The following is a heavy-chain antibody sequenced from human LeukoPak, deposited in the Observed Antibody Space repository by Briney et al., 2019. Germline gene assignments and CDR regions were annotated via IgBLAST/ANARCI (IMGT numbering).Heavy chain of an antibody. J-gene: IGHJ4*02. CDR2: INPNSGGT. CDR3: ARDRSAAVAGPFDY. V-gene: IGHV1-2*04. D-gene: IGHD6-19*01. Sequence: ASVKVSCKASGYTFTGYYMHWVRQAPGQGLEWMGWINPNSGGTNYAQKFQGWVTMTRDTSISTAYTELSRLRSDDTAVYYCARDRSAAVAGPFDYWGQGTLVTVSS. CDR1: GYTFTGYY.